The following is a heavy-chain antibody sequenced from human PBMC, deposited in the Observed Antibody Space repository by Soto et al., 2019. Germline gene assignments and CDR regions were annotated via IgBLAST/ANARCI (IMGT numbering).Heavy chain of an antibody. J-gene: IGHJ6*02. CDR1: GGSISSGGYY. Sequence: SETLSLTCTVSGGSISSGGYYWSWIRQPPGKGLEWIGYIYYSGSTYYNPSLKSRVTVSVDTSKNQFSLKLSSVTAAETAVYYCARDSGTRYADLFYGMDIWGQGTTVTVSS. D-gene: IGHD4-17*01. CDR3: ARDSGTRYADLFYGMDI. CDR2: IYYSGST. V-gene: IGHV4-31*03.